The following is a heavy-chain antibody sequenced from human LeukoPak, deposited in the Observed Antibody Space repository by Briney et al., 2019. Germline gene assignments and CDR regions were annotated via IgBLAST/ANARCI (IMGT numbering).Heavy chain of an antibody. V-gene: IGHV1-2*02. D-gene: IGHD1-26*01. J-gene: IGHJ4*02. CDR2: INPNSGGT. CDR1: GYTFTGYY. CDR3: ARDRGIVGATTDY. Sequence: ASVKVSCKASGYTFTGYYMHWVRQAPGQGLEWMGWINPNSGGTNYAQKFQCSVTMTRDTSISTAYMELSRLRSDDTAVYYCARDRGIVGATTDYWGQGTLVTVSS.